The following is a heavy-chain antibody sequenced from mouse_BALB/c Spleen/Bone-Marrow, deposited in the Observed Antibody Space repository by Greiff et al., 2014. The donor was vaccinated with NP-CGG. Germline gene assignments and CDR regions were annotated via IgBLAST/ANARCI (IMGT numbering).Heavy chain of an antibody. CDR1: GFNIKDTY. CDR3: ARGGNYGWFAY. Sequence: EVQLQQSGAEPVKPGASVKLSCTASGFNIKDTYMHWVKQRPEQGLEWIGRIDPANGDIIYDPKFQGKATITADTSSNTAYLQLSSLTSEDTAVYYCARGGNYGWFAYWGQGTLVTVSA. CDR2: IDPANGDI. D-gene: IGHD2-1*01. V-gene: IGHV14-3*02. J-gene: IGHJ3*01.